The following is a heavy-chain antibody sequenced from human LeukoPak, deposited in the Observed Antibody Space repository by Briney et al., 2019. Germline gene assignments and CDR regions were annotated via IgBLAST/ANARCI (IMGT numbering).Heavy chain of an antibody. CDR1: GDSISNYY. D-gene: IGHD6-13*01. V-gene: IGHV4-4*07. CDR2: IYTSGST. J-gene: IGHJ4*02. Sequence: SETLSLTCIVSGDSISNYYWSWIRQPAGKGLEWIGRIYTSGSTDYNPSLKSRVTMSVDTSKNQFSLKLTSVTAADTAVYYCAREAAAGTFYFDYWGQGTLVTVSS. CDR3: AREAAAGTFYFDY.